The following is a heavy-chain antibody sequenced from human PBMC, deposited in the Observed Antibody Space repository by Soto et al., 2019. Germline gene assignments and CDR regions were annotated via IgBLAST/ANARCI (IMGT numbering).Heavy chain of an antibody. CDR3: AIQQDNWSGHDGYFDY. J-gene: IGHJ4*02. CDR2: IYPGDSDT. CDR1: GYSFTSYW. Sequence: GESLKISCKGSGYSFTSYWIGWVRQMPGKGLEWMGIIYPGDSDTRYSPSFQGQVTISADKSISTAYLQWSSLKASDTAMYYCAIQQDNWSGHDGYFDYWGQGTLVTVSS. V-gene: IGHV5-51*01. D-gene: IGHD1-20*01.